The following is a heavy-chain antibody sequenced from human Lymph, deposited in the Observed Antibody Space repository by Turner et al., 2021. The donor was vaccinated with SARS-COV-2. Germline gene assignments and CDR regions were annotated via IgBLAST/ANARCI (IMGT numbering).Heavy chain of an antibody. Sequence: QVQLVESGGGVVQPGRSLRLSCAASGFTFSNYGMHWVRQAPGKGLEWVAVIWYDGSNKYYADSVKGRFTISRDNSKNTLYLQMNSLRAEDTAIYYCAREPLVVVTAGFDYWGQGTLVTVSS. CDR3: AREPLVVVTAGFDY. CDR2: IWYDGSNK. V-gene: IGHV3-33*01. J-gene: IGHJ4*02. CDR1: GFTFSNYG. D-gene: IGHD2-21*02.